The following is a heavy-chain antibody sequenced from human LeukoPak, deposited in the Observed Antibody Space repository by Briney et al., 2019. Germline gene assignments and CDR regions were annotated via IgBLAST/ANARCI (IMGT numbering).Heavy chain of an antibody. CDR1: GGSISSYY. D-gene: IGHD3-9*01. CDR3: ARDRGNYDILTGYYNVGAFDI. J-gene: IGHJ3*02. V-gene: IGHV4-59*12. CDR2: IYHSGST. Sequence: PSETLSLTCTVSGGSISSYYWSWIRQPPGKGLEWIGSIYHSGSTNYNPSLKSRATISVDTSKNQFSLKLSSVTAADTAVYYCARDRGNYDILTGYYNVGAFDIWGQGTMVTVSS.